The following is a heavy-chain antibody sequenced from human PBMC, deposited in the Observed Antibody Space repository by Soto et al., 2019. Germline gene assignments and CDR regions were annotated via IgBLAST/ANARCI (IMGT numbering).Heavy chain of an antibody. J-gene: IGHJ5*02. CDR2: INPNSGAT. CDR1: GYTFTGYF. CDR3: ARGGGTILAPLP. V-gene: IGHV1-2*02. D-gene: IGHD3-3*01. Sequence: ASVKVSCKASGYTFTGYFIHWVRQAPGQGLEWMGWINPNSGATKYAQKFQGRVTLSRDTSISTAYMELSGLRSDDTAVYYCARGGGTILAPLPWGQGTLVTVSS.